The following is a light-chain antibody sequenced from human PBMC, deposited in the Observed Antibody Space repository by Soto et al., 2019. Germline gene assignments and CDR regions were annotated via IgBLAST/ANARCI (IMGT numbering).Light chain of an antibody. V-gene: IGKV1-27*01. CDR1: QGIGTF. CDR2: GAS. CDR3: QKYNSAPLT. J-gene: IGKJ3*01. Sequence: DIQMTQSPSSLSASVGDRVTITCRASQGIGTFLAWYQQKPGEVPKDLIYGASNLQSGVPSRFSGSGSGTDFTLTISGLQPEDVATYYCQKYNSAPLTFGPGTKVDLK.